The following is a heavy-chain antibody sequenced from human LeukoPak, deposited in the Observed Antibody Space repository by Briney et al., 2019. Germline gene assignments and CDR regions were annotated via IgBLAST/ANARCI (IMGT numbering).Heavy chain of an antibody. CDR2: INHSGST. J-gene: IGHJ3*02. D-gene: IGHD5-18*01. V-gene: IGHV4-34*01. CDR1: GGSFSGYY. CDR3: ARAGYSYGYDAFDI. Sequence: SETLSLTCAVYGGSFSGYYWSWIRQPPGKGLEWIGEINHSGSTNYNPSLKSRVTISVDTSKNQFSLKLSSVTVADTAAYYCARAGYSYGYDAFDIWGQGTMVTVSS.